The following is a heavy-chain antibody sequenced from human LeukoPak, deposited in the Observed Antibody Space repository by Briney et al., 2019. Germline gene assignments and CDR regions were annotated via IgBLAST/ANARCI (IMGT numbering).Heavy chain of an antibody. J-gene: IGHJ3*02. Sequence: SETLSLTCTVSGYFIGSAYYWGWIRRPPGKGLEWIGYLYHTGRTYYNPSLKSRVTTSVDTSKNQFSLKLNSMTAADTAVYYCARDRFAFDIWGQGTMVTVSS. V-gene: IGHV4-38-2*02. CDR2: LYHTGRT. D-gene: IGHD3-10*01. CDR3: ARDRFAFDI. CDR1: GYFIGSAYY.